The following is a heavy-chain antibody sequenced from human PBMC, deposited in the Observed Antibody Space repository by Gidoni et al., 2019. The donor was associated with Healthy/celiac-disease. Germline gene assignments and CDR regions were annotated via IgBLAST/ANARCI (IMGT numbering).Heavy chain of an antibody. D-gene: IGHD6-19*01. Sequence: QLQLQESGPGLVKPSETLSLTCTVSGGSISSSSYYWGWIRQPPGKGLEWIGSIYYSGSTYYNPSLKSRVTISVDTSKNQFSLKLSSVTAADTAVYYCARYSSGWHPDNWFDPWGQGTLVTVSS. CDR2: IYYSGST. J-gene: IGHJ5*02. V-gene: IGHV4-39*01. CDR3: ARYSSGWHPDNWFDP. CDR1: GGSISSSSYY.